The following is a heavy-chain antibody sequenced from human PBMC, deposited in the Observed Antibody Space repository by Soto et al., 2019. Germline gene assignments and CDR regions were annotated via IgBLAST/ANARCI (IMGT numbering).Heavy chain of an antibody. D-gene: IGHD3-10*01. V-gene: IGHV3-15*01. CDR2: IKSKVDGGTT. CDR1: GFTFSNVW. Sequence: EVQLVESGGGLVKPGGSLRLSCAASGFTFSNVWMSWVRQVPGKGLEWVGRIKSKVDGGTTDFAAPVKGRFTISRDDSRNTLYLQMNSLKTEDTAVYYCITESYGSGEDWGQGTLVTVSS. CDR3: ITESYGSGED. J-gene: IGHJ4*02.